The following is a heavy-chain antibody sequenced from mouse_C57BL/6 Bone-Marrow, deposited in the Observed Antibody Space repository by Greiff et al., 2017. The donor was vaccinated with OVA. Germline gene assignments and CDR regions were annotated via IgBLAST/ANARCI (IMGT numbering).Heavy chain of an antibody. CDR3: TRIYY. J-gene: IGHJ2*01. Sequence: VQLQQSGAELVRPGASAKLSCTASGFNIKDDYMHWVKQRPEPGLEWIGWIDPENGDTEYASKFQGKATITADTSSNTAYLQHSSLTSEDTAVYYCTRIYYWGQGSALTVAS. CDR1: GFNIKDDY. CDR2: IDPENGDT. V-gene: IGHV14-4*01.